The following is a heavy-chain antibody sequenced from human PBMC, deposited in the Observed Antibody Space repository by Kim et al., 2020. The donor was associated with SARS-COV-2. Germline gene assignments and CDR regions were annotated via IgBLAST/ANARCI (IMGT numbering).Heavy chain of an antibody. Sequence: GESLKISCKGSGYSFTSYWIGWVRQMPGKGLEWMGIIYPGDSDTRYSPSFQGQVTISADKSISTAYLQWSSLKASDTAMYYCARLGPRVVVAATLGQGDWFDPWGQGTLVTVSS. CDR1: GYSFTSYW. CDR2: IYPGDSDT. CDR3: ARLGPRVVVAATLGQGDWFDP. J-gene: IGHJ5*02. V-gene: IGHV5-51*01. D-gene: IGHD2-15*01.